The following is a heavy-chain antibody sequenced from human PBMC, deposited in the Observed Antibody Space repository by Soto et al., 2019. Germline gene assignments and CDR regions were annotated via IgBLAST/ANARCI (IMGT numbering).Heavy chain of an antibody. CDR2: IYWDDDK. J-gene: IGHJ6*02. CDR1: GFSLSTGGLG. Sequence: QITLKESGPTLVKPTQTLTLTCTFSGFSLSTGGLGVGWIRQPPGEALEWLALIYWDDDKRYSPSLRSRLTIPKDTSKNRVVLIMTNMDPVDTATYYCVHSRCGGDCLRSYSSHYYYGMDVWGQGTTVTVSS. CDR3: VHSRCGGDCLRSYSSHYYYGMDV. V-gene: IGHV2-5*02. D-gene: IGHD2-21*02.